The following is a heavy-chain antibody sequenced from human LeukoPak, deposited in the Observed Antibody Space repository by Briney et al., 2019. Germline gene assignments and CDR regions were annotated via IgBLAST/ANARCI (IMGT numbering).Heavy chain of an antibody. J-gene: IGHJ4*02. CDR1: GFAFRIFP. CDR3: ATLMYTTGRQGFDS. Sequence: PGGSLRLSCAASGFAFRIFPMIWARQAPGKGLEWVSSISADSTTTNYADSAKGRFTVSRDNSKRTLYLQMNSLRVEGTALYYCATLMYTTGRQGFDSWGQGTRVTVSS. D-gene: IGHD6-19*01. CDR2: ISADSTTT. V-gene: IGHV3-23*01.